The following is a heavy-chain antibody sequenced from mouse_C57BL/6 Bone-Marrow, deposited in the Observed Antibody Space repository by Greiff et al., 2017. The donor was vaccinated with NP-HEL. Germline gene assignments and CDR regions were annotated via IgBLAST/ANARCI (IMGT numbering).Heavy chain of an antibody. Sequence: EVMLVESGGGLVQPGGSMKLSCAASGFTFSDAWMDWVRQSPEKGLEWVAEIRNKANNHATYYAESVKGRFTISRDDSKSSVYLQMNSLRAEDTGIYYCTRGRYSNYPYYAMDYWGQGTSVTVSS. CDR2: IRNKANNHAT. CDR1: GFTFSDAW. D-gene: IGHD2-5*01. J-gene: IGHJ4*01. V-gene: IGHV6-6*01. CDR3: TRGRYSNYPYYAMDY.